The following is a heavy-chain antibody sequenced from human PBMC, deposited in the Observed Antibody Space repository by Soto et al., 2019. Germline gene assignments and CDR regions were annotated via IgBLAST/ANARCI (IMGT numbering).Heavy chain of an antibody. CDR2: IKQDGREE. CDR1: GFTFSSYW. D-gene: IGHD6-13*01. CDR3: ARIAASGRGWDV. Sequence: EVQLVESGGGLVQPGGSLRLSCVDSGFTFSSYWMSWVRQAPVKGLEWVGNIKQDGREENYVDSVKGRFTISRDNAKNSMYRQMNSLGVEDTAVYYCARIAASGRGWDVWGQGTTVVVSS. V-gene: IGHV3-7*01. J-gene: IGHJ6*02.